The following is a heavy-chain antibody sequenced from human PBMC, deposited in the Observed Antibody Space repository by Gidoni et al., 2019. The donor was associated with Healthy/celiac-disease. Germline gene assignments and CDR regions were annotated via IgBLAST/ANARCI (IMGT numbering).Heavy chain of an antibody. J-gene: IGHJ6*02. Sequence: QVQLVETGGGVVQPVRYLRLPCAASGFTFSSYGMHWVRQDPGKWLEWVAVITYDGSNKYYADSVKGRFTISRDNSKNTLYLQMNSLRAEDTAVYYCAKDIGYYYYYGMDVWGQGTTVTVSS. CDR1: GFTFSSYG. CDR2: ITYDGSNK. V-gene: IGHV3-30*18. CDR3: AKDIGYYYYYGMDV. D-gene: IGHD2-15*01.